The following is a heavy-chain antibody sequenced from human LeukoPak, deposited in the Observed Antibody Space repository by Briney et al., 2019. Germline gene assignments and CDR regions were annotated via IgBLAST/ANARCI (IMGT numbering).Heavy chain of an antibody. CDR2: MNPNSGNT. D-gene: IGHD5-12*01. CDR1: GYTFTSYD. Sequence: GASVKVSCKASGYTFTSYDINWVRQATGQELEWMGWMNPNSGNTGYAQKFQGRVTMTRNTSISTAYMELSSLRSEDTAVYYCARGIRLRGSTGRYYYYMDVWGKGTTVTVSS. V-gene: IGHV1-8*01. J-gene: IGHJ6*03. CDR3: ARGIRLRGSTGRYYYYMDV.